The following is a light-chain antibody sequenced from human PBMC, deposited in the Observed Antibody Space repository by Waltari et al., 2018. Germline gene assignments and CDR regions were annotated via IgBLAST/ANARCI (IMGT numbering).Light chain of an antibody. CDR1: RSDVGGYNY. Sequence: QSALAQPPSASGSPGQSVTISCTGTRSDVGGYNYVPWYQQPPGKAPKPMIYEVSKRPSGVPDRFSGSKSGNTASLTVSGLQAEDEAAYYCSSYAGSNFVVFGGGTKVTVL. CDR3: SSYAGSNFVV. V-gene: IGLV2-8*01. J-gene: IGLJ2*01. CDR2: EVS.